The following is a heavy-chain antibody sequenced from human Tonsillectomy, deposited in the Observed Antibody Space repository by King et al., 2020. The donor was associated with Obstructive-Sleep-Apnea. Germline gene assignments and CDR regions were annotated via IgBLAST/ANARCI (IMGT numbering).Heavy chain of an antibody. J-gene: IGHJ3*02. Sequence: VQLVESGGGLVQPGGSLRLSCAASGFSFSTYSMNWVRQAPGKGLEWVSHISGSSGNVYYADSVMGRFTISSDNAKNSLYLQMNSLRAEDTAVSFCAGGYYGSWSEYCAINAFDIWGQGTMVTVSS. D-gene: IGHD3-10*01. CDR1: GFSFSTYS. CDR2: ISGSSGNV. V-gene: IGHV3-48*04. CDR3: AGGYYGSWSEYCAINAFDI.